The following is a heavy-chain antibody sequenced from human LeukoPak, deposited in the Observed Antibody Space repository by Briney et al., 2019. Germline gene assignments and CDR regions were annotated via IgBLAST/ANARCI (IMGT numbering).Heavy chain of an antibody. CDR1: GASISSYY. V-gene: IGHV4-59*01. CDR3: ARVAGAAGKSFNY. CDR2: IYYSGST. J-gene: IGHJ4*02. Sequence: SETLSLTCTVSGASISSYYWSWIRQSPGKGLEWIGYIYYSGSTNYNPSLKSRVTISVDTSKNQFSLKLSSVTAADTAVYYCARVAGAAGKSFNYGAQGTLVTVSS. D-gene: IGHD2-21*02.